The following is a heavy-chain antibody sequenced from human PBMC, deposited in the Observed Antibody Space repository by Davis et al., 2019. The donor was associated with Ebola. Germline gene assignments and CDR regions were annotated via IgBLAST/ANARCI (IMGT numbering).Heavy chain of an antibody. D-gene: IGHD6-19*01. CDR1: GFTFGSYA. Sequence: GESLKISCEASGFTFGSYAMHWVRQAPGKGLEWVAVISYDGSNKYYADSVKGRVIISRDNPERTLYLRMDSLRTEDTALYYCARGGSGWTYNYYGMDVWGKGTTVTVSS. CDR3: ARGGSGWTYNYYGMDV. CDR2: ISYDGSNK. V-gene: IGHV3-30*04. J-gene: IGHJ6*04.